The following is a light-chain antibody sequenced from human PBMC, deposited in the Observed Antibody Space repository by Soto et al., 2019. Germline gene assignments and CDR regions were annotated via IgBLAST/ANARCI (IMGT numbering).Light chain of an antibody. Sequence: IPLTQSPSSLSAAVGDRVTITCRTSQNILNHLNWYQQKPGKVPKILIYGASTLHNGVPSRFSAGGSGSLFTLTISNLQPDDFATYYCQQTFNTYFTFGPGT. CDR1: QNILNH. J-gene: IGKJ3*01. V-gene: IGKV1-39*01. CDR2: GAS. CDR3: QQTFNTYFT.